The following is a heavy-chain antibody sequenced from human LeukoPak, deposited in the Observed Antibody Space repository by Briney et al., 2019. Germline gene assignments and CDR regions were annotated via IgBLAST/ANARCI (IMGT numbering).Heavy chain of an antibody. J-gene: IGHJ4*02. D-gene: IGHD2-15*01. Sequence: GGSLRLSCAASGFTFSSYAMNWVRQAPGKGPEWVSAITGSGAGTYCADSVKGRFTISRDNSKNTLYLQMNSLRAEDTAVYFCAKLDCSGGSCHNLNFWGQGTLVTVSS. CDR1: GFTFSSYA. CDR3: AKLDCSGGSCHNLNF. CDR2: ITGSGAGT. V-gene: IGHV3-23*01.